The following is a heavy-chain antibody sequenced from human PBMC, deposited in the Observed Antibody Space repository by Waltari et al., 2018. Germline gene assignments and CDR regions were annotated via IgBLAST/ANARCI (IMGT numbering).Heavy chain of an antibody. D-gene: IGHD1-1*01. CDR1: GGSVNNGEFS. CDR3: ARREGYNSLDY. J-gene: IGHJ4*02. Sequence: QVQLQESGPGLVKPSQTLSLTCSVSGGSVNNGEFSWSWIRQPPGKGLEWIGYIYYSGGTYYNPSLKSRLTMSVDTSKNQFSLNLRSVTAADTAVYYCARREGYNSLDYWGQGILVTVSS. CDR2: IYYSGGT. V-gene: IGHV4-30-4*01.